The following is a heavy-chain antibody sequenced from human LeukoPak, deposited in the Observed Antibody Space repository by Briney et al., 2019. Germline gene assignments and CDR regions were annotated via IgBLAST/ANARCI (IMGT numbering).Heavy chain of an antibody. CDR2: ISSSSRYI. D-gene: IGHD2-2*01. V-gene: IGHV3-21*01. J-gene: IGHJ4*02. Sequence: GGSLRLSCAASGFTFSSYSMTWVRQAPGKGLEWVSSISSSSRYIYYADSVKGRFTISRDNAKNSLYLQTNSLRAEDTAVYYCAKGVVVPADPFDYWGQGTLVTVSS. CDR3: AKGVVVPADPFDY. CDR1: GFTFSSYS.